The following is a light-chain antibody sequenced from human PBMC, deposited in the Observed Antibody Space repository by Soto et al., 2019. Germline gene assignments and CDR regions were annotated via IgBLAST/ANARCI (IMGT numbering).Light chain of an antibody. CDR2: DAS. CDR3: QQYNSYPFT. CDR1: QSISSW. J-gene: IGKJ3*01. Sequence: DIQMTQSPSTLSASVGDRVTITCRARQSISSWLAWYQQKPGKAPKLLIYDASSLESGVPSRFSGSGSGTVFTHTISSLQPDDFATYDCQQYNSYPFTFGPGTKVDIK. V-gene: IGKV1-5*01.